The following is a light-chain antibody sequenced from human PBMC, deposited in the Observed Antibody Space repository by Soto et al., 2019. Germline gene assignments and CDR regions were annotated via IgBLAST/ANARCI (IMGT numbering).Light chain of an antibody. Sequence: DIQMTQSPSSVSASVGDRVTITCRRSQAISTNLARYQQKPGKAPKLLIYAASTLQNRVPPRFSGSGSETDFTLTNSSLQPEDFAIYFCQQANRVPLSFGQGTRLEIK. J-gene: IGKJ5*01. CDR1: QAISTN. CDR2: AAS. V-gene: IGKV1-12*01. CDR3: QQANRVPLS.